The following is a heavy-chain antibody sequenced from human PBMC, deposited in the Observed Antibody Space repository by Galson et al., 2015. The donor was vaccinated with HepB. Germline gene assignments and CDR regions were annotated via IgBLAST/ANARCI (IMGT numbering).Heavy chain of an antibody. Sequence: SLRLSCAAPGFTFSSYSMNWVRQAPGKGLEWVSYISSSSSTIYYADSVKGRFTISRDNAKNSLYLQMNSLRDEDTAVYYCAREMDRGIVVVPAARPFDYWGQGTLVTVSS. CDR3: AREMDRGIVVVPAARPFDY. D-gene: IGHD2-2*01. V-gene: IGHV3-48*02. J-gene: IGHJ4*02. CDR2: ISSSSSTI. CDR1: GFTFSSYS.